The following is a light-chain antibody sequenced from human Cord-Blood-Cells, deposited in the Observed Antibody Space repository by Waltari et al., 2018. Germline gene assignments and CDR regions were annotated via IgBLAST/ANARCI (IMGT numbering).Light chain of an antibody. J-gene: IGLJ2*01. CDR3: CSYAVSFVV. V-gene: IGLV2-11*01. Sequence: QSALTQPRSVSGSPGQSVTISCTGTSSDVGGYNYVSWYQQHPGKAPKLMIYDGSKRASGVPDRFSGSKSGNTASLTISGLQAEDEADYYCCSYAVSFVVFGGGTKLTVL. CDR2: DGS. CDR1: SSDVGGYNY.